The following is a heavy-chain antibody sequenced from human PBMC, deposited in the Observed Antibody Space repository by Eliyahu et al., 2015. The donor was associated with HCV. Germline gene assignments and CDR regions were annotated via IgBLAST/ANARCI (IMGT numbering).Heavy chain of an antibody. V-gene: IGHV4-59*01. CDR2: IHYXGST. CDR1: GGXXPTYX. CDR3: ASGGGGIAVTGTGGWFDP. Sequence: QVQLQESGPGLXKPSETLSLTCTXSGGXXPTYXWXWIRQPPGKGXEWIGYIHYXGSTNNNPSLKSRVTISIDTSKNQFSLKLTSVTAADTAMYYCASGGGGIAVTGTGGWFDPWGQGTLVTVSS. D-gene: IGHD6-19*01. J-gene: IGHJ5*02.